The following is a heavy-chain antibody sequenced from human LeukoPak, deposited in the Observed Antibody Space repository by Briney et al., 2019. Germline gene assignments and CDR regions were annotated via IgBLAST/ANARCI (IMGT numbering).Heavy chain of an antibody. CDR3: ASQTSAKGFDF. CDR2: IKGDASEI. D-gene: IGHD2-2*01. Sequence: GGSLRLSCAASGFTFSTYWMSWVRQAPGKGLEWVANIKGDASEIRYVDSVKGRFTISRDNGKNSLYLQINSLRAEDTAVYYCASQTSAKGFDFWGQGTLVTVSS. CDR1: GFTFSTYW. J-gene: IGHJ4*02. V-gene: IGHV3-7*05.